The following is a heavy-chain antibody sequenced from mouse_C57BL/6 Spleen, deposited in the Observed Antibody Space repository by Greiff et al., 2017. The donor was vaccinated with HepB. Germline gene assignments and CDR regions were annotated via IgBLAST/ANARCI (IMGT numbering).Heavy chain of an antibody. CDR2: IYPRSGNT. CDR1: GYTFTSYG. J-gene: IGHJ1*03. D-gene: IGHD2-5*01. Sequence: QVQLQQSGAELARPGASVKLSCKASGYTFTSYGISWVKQRTGQGLEWIGEIYPRSGNTYYNEKFKGKATLTADKSSSTAYMELRSLTSEDSAVYFCARWGYSNYGYFDVWGTGTTVTVSS. CDR3: ARWGYSNYGYFDV. V-gene: IGHV1-81*01.